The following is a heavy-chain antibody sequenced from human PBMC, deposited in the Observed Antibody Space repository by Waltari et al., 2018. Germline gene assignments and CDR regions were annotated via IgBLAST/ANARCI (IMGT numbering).Heavy chain of an antibody. D-gene: IGHD1-26*01. V-gene: IGHV3-23*01. CDR2: ISGSGGRT. CDR3: AKSGRSGGSYGTAYYFDY. J-gene: IGHJ4*02. Sequence: EVQLLESGGGLVQPGGSLRLSCAASGFTFSSYAMSWVRQAPGKGLEWVSAISGSGGRTYYADSVKGRFTISRDNSKNTLYLQMNSLRAEDTAVYYCAKSGRSGGSYGTAYYFDYWGQGTLVTVSS. CDR1: GFTFSSYA.